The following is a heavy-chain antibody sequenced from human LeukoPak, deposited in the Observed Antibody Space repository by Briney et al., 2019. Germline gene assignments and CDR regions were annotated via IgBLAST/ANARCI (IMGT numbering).Heavy chain of an antibody. CDR2: IIPIFGTA. CDR1: GGTFSSYA. V-gene: IGHV1-69*01. Sequence: GASVKVSCKASGGTFSSYAISWVRQAPGQGLEWMGGIIPIFGTANYAQKFQGRVTITADESTSTAYMELSSLRSEDTAVYYCARATPYCGGDCYGAYYYMDVWGKGTTVTVSS. D-gene: IGHD2-21*01. CDR3: ARATPYCGGDCYGAYYYMDV. J-gene: IGHJ6*03.